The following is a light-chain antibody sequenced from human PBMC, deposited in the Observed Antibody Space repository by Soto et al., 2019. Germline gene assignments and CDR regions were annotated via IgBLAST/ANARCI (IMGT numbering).Light chain of an antibody. J-gene: IGKJ4*01. V-gene: IGKV1-33*01. Sequence: DIQITQSPSSLSASIGDSVTISCQASQNINIYLNWYQQKPGTAPKLLIYDASNLQTGVPSRFSASGSGTHFTFTITSLQPEDIATYFCQQFDNLPLTFGGGTKVDIK. CDR3: QQFDNLPLT. CDR2: DAS. CDR1: QNINIY.